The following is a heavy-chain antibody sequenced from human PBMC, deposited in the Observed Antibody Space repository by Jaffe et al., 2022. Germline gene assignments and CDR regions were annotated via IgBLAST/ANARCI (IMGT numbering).Heavy chain of an antibody. CDR2: INAGNGNT. D-gene: IGHD4-17*01. Sequence: QVQLVQSGAEVKKPGASVKVSCKASGYTFTSYAMHWVRQAPGQRLEWMGWINAGNGNTKYSQKFQGRVTITRDTSASTAYMELSSLRSEDTAVYYCARGPTVTPLFDYWGQGTLVTVSS. J-gene: IGHJ4*02. CDR3: ARGPTVTPLFDY. CDR1: GYTFTSYA. V-gene: IGHV1-3*01.